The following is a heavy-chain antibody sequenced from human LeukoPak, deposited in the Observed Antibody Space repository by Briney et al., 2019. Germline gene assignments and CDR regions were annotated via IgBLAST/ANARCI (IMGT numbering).Heavy chain of an antibody. D-gene: IGHD1-14*01. J-gene: IGHJ4*02. V-gene: IGHV1-46*01. CDR3: ARGVMDNLRFDY. CDR1: GYTFTSYY. Sequence: ASVKVSCKASGYTFTSYYMHWVRRAPGQGLEWMGIINPSGGDTSYAQKFQGRLTMTRDTSTNTVYMELTSLRSEDTAVYYCARGVMDNLRFDYWGQGTLVTVSS. CDR2: INPSGGDT.